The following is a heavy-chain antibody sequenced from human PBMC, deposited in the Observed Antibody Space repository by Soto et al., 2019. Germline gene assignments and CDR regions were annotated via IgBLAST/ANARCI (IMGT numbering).Heavy chain of an antibody. D-gene: IGHD3-3*01. Sequence: ASVKVSCKASGYTFTGYYMHWVRQAPGQRLEWMGWINAGNGNTKYSQKFQGRVTITRDTSASTAYMELSSLRSEDTAVYYCARTSGYYFFDYWGQGTLVTVSS. CDR3: ARTSGYYFFDY. CDR2: INAGNGNT. V-gene: IGHV1-3*01. J-gene: IGHJ4*02. CDR1: GYTFTGYY.